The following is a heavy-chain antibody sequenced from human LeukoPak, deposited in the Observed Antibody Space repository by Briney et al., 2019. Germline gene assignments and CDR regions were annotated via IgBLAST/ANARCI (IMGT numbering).Heavy chain of an antibody. Sequence: SGPTLMNPTQTLTLTCSFSGFSGSPSAVGVGWMRQPPGKGLEWHKLSSFDDDKRYSPSLKSRLTITKDTAKNSVVLTMTNMDPVDTAAYYCAQKGGFRYFDGLARSSEYGQDWGQGTMVTVSS. J-gene: IGHJ1*01. CDR2: SSFDDDK. CDR3: AQKGGFRYFDGLARSSEYGQD. CDR1: GFSGSPSAVG. V-gene: IGHV2-5*02. D-gene: IGHD3-9*01.